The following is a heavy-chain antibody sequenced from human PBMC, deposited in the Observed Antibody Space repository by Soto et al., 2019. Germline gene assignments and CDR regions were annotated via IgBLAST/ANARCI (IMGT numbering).Heavy chain of an antibody. Sequence: EVQLVESGGGLVQPGGSLRLSCAVSGFTFSVYWMHWVRQAPGKGLVWVSRINSDGRTTNYADSVKGRFTISRDNAKDTLYLQMDSLRAEDTAVYYCASAKIGDYFQVYWGQGTLVTVSS. D-gene: IGHD4-17*01. CDR2: INSDGRTT. V-gene: IGHV3-74*01. CDR3: ASAKIGDYFQVY. CDR1: GFTFSVYW. J-gene: IGHJ4*02.